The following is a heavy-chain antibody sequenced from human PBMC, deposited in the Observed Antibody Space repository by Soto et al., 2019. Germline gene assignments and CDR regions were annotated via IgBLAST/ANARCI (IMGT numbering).Heavy chain of an antibody. D-gene: IGHD3-3*01. V-gene: IGHV4-39*01. CDR3: ARHGMYDFWINRPFDY. CDR2: IYYSGST. CDR1: GGSISSSSYY. J-gene: IGHJ4*02. Sequence: QLQLQESGPGLVKPSETLSLTCTVSGGSISSSSYYWGWIRQPPGKGLEWIGSIYYSGSTYYNPSLKSRVTISVDTSKNQFSLKLSSVTAADTAVYYCARHGMYDFWINRPFDYWGQGTLVTVSS.